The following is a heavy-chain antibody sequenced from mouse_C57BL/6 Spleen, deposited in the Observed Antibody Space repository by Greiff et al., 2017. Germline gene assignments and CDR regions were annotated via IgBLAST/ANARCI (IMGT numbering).Heavy chain of an antibody. J-gene: IGHJ4*01. CDR2: IYPGSGST. CDR1: GYTFTSYW. V-gene: IGHV1-55*01. D-gene: IGHD1-1*01. Sequence: VQLQESGAELVKPGASVKMSCKASGYTFTSYWITWVKQRPGQGLEWIGDIYPGSGSTNYNEKFKSKATLTVDTSSSTAYMQLSSLTSEDSAVYYCARGDYGSSSFYYAMDYWGQGTSVTVSS. CDR3: ARGDYGSSSFYYAMDY.